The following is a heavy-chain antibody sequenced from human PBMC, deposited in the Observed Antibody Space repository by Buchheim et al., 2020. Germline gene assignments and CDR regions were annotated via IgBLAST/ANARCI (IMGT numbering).Heavy chain of an antibody. J-gene: IGHJ4*02. CDR1: VFTVSRYW. D-gene: IGHD4-23*01. CDR3: ARASNSRDYFDS. CDR2: IDGDGSAA. V-gene: IGHV3-74*01. Sequence: EVQLVESGGGLVQPGQSLRLSCAASVFTVSRYWMHWVRQVPGKGLVWVSRIDGDGSAADYADSVTGRVTVSRDNAKNTVYLQLNSLRVEDTAVYYCARASNSRDYFDSWGQGTL.